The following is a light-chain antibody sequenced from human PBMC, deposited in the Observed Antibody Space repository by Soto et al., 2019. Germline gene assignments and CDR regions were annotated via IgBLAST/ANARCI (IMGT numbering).Light chain of an antibody. CDR2: TAT. V-gene: IGKV1-12*01. CDR1: QGISRW. CDR3: QQANSFPWT. J-gene: IGKJ1*01. Sequence: DIQMTQSPSSVSAFVGDRVTITCRASQGISRWLAWYQQKPGKAPKLLIYTATSLQSGVPSRFSGSGSGTDFPLTISSLQPEYFATYYCQQANSFPWTFGQGTKVEIK.